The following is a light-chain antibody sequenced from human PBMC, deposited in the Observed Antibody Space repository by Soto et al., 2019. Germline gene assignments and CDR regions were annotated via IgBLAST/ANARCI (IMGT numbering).Light chain of an antibody. V-gene: IGKV3-20*01. Sequence: EIVLTQSPGTLSLSLGERATLSCRASQSVTTSYLAWYQQKPGQDPRLLISGASGRATGIPDRFSASGSGTDFNLTISRLETEDSAVFYCHLYGASTPTFGQGTKVDIK. CDR1: QSVTTSY. J-gene: IGKJ1*01. CDR2: GAS. CDR3: HLYGASTPT.